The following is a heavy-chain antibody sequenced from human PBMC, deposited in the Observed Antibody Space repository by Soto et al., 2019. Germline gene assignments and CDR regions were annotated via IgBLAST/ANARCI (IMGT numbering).Heavy chain of an antibody. J-gene: IGHJ6*02. CDR3: ATFNLGGYYDTSDDYAMDV. CDR2: FDPENGEA. D-gene: IGHD1-26*01. Sequence: VKVSWKVSGYTLTELSMHWVRKATGKGLEWMGGFDPENGEAIYAQKFQGRVTMTEDTSTDTAYMELSSLRSEDTAVYYCATFNLGGYYDTSDDYAMDVWGQGTTVTVSS. V-gene: IGHV1-24*01. CDR1: GYTLTELS.